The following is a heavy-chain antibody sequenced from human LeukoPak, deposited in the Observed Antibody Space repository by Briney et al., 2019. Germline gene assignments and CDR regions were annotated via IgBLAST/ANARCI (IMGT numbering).Heavy chain of an antibody. Sequence: PGGSLRLSCAASGFTFSSYSMNWVRQAPGKGLVWVSYIGNTGSTTYYADSVKGRFTISRDNSKNTLYLQMNSLRAEDTAVYYCAKVRRYSSSWYGGDYFDYWGQGTLVTVSS. CDR3: AKVRRYSSSWYGGDYFDY. CDR2: IGNTGSTT. CDR1: GFTFSSYS. J-gene: IGHJ4*02. D-gene: IGHD6-13*01. V-gene: IGHV3-48*01.